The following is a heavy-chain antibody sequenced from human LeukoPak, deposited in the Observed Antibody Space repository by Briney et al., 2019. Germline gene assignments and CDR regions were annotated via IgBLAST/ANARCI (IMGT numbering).Heavy chain of an antibody. CDR3: ARLRRSSGWAFDY. CDR1: GFTFSSDW. D-gene: IGHD6-19*01. J-gene: IGHJ4*02. CDR2: IKQDGSEK. Sequence: GGSLRLSCAASGFTFSSDWMSLVRQPPGKGLEWVANIKQDGSEKYYVDSVKGRFTISRDNAKSSVYLQMNSLRDEDTAVYYCARLRRSSGWAFDYWGQETLVTVSS. V-gene: IGHV3-7*01.